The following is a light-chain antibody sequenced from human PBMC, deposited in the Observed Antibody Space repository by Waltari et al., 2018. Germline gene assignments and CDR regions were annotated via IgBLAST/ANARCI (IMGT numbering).Light chain of an antibody. CDR1: QSLVHSDGTTY. V-gene: IGKV2-30*02. CDR2: TVF. J-gene: IGKJ1*01. CDR3: MQATQWPLT. Sequence: DVVMTQSSRSLPFTLGQPATISCRSSQSLVHSDGTTYLNWFHQRPGQSPRRLIYTVFNRDSGVPDRFSGSWSGTYFTLKISRVEAEDVGTYYCMQATQWPLTFGQGTKVEIK.